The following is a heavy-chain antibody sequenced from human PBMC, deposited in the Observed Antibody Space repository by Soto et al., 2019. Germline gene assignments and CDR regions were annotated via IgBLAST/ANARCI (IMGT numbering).Heavy chain of an antibody. J-gene: IGHJ6*02. CDR1: GGTFSSYA. CDR3: ASGRSGYYTGYDYYYGMDV. D-gene: IGHD3-3*01. CDR2: IIPIFGTA. V-gene: IGHV1-69*01. Sequence: QVPLVQSGAEVKKPGSSVKVSCKASGGTFSSYAISWVRQAPGQGLEWMGGIIPIFGTANYAQKFQGRVTIPGDESTRTAYMELSSLRSEDTAVYYCASGRSGYYTGYDYYYGMDVWGQGTTVTVSS.